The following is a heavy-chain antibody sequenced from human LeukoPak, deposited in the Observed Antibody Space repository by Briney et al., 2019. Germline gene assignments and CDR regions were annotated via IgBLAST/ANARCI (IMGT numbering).Heavy chain of an antibody. CDR1: GFTFSSYA. V-gene: IGHV3-23*01. J-gene: IGHJ4*02. CDR3: AKAGYYYDSSGSKYYFDC. Sequence: GGSLRLSCAASGFTFSSYAMSWVRQAPGKGLEWVSAISGSGGSTYYADSVKGRFTISRDNSKNTLYLQMNSLRAEDTAVYYCAKAGYYYDSSGSKYYFDCWGQGTLVTVSS. CDR2: ISGSGGST. D-gene: IGHD3-22*01.